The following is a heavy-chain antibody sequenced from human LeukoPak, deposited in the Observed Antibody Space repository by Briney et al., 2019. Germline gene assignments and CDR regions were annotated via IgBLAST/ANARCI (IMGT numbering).Heavy chain of an antibody. CDR1: GFTFSSYA. V-gene: IGHV3-30-3*01. Sequence: GGSLRLSCAASGFTFSSYAMHWVRQAPGKGLEWVAVISYDGSNKYYADSVKGRFTISRDNSKNTLYLQMNGLRAEDTAVYYCARDGYYYDSSGYYSRYYFDYWGQGTLVTVSS. J-gene: IGHJ4*02. CDR3: ARDGYYYDSSGYYSRYYFDY. D-gene: IGHD3-22*01. CDR2: ISYDGSNK.